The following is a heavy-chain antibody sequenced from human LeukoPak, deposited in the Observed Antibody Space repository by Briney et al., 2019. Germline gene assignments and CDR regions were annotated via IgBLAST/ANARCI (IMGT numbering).Heavy chain of an antibody. D-gene: IGHD6-6*01. J-gene: IGHJ5*02. V-gene: IGHV4-4*07. CDR2: FYTSGST. CDR1: GGSISSYY. CDR3: AREVIAAHNWFDP. Sequence: SETLSLTCTVSGGSISSYYWSWIRQPAGKGLEWIGRFYTSGSTNYNPSLKSRVAISVDTSKNQFSLKLSSVTAADTAVYYCAREVIAAHNWFDPWGQGTLVTVSS.